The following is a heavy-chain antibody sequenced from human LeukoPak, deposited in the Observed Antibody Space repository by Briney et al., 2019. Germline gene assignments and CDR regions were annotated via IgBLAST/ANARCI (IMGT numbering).Heavy chain of an antibody. CDR3: ARDETYSSDWQPNHSYYYMDV. J-gene: IGHJ6*03. Sequence: SETLSLTCTVSGGSISSYYWSWIRQPAGKGLEWIGSIYHSGSTHYNPSLKSRVTISVDTSKNQFSLKVNSVTAADTAEYFCARDETYSSDWQPNHSYYYMDVWGKGTTVIVSS. V-gene: IGHV4-4*07. CDR1: GGSISSYY. CDR2: IYHSGST. D-gene: IGHD6-19*01.